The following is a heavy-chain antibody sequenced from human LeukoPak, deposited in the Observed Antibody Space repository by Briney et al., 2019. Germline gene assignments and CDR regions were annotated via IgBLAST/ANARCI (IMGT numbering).Heavy chain of an antibody. V-gene: IGHV1-24*01. D-gene: IGHD2-2*01. CDR3: ARDSVVPTAIGWFDP. Sequence: ASVKFSCKVSGYTLTELSMHWVRQAPGKGLEWMGGFDPEDGETIYAQKFQGRVTMTEDTSTDTAYMELSSLRSDDTAIYYCARDSVVPTAIGWFDPWGQGTLVTVSS. CDR2: FDPEDGET. CDR1: GYTLTELS. J-gene: IGHJ5*02.